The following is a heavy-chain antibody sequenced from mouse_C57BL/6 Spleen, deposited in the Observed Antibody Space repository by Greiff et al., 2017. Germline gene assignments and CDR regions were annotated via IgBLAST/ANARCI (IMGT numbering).Heavy chain of an antibody. D-gene: IGHD2-1*01. CDR2: IYPGSGST. J-gene: IGHJ2*01. CDR1: GYTFTSYW. V-gene: IGHV1-55*01. CDR3: ARCDLYGNYGFDY. Sequence: VQLQQSGAELVKPGASVKMSCKASGYTFTSYWITWVKQRPGQGLEWIGEIYPGSGSTNYNEKFKSKATLTVDTSSSTAYMQLSSLTSEDSAVYYCARCDLYGNYGFDYWGQGTTLTVSS.